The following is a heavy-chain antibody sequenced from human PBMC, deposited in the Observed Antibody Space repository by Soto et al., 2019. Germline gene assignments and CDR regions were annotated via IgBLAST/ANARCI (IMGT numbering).Heavy chain of an antibody. D-gene: IGHD3-3*02. CDR1: GGTFRTSA. Sequence: QVQLVQSGAEVKKPGSSVKVSCKTSGGTFRTSAISWVRQAPGHGLEWMGGIMPVFPTPDYAQKFQGRVTITADESTSTACMELSSLGSEDTDVYYCARDKDRQQLGGNYYYIMDVWGQGTTVTVSS. CDR3: ARDKDRQQLGGNYYYIMDV. V-gene: IGHV1-69*12. CDR2: IMPVFPTP. J-gene: IGHJ6*02.